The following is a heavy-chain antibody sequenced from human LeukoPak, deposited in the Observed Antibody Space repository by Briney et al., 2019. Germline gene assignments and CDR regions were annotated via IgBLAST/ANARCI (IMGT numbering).Heavy chain of an antibody. CDR1: GGSFSGYY. J-gene: IGHJ4*02. D-gene: IGHD5-24*01. Sequence: LETLSLTCAVYGGSFSGYYWSWIRQPPGKGLEWIGEINHSGSTNYNPSLKSRVTISVDTSKNQFSLKLSSVTAADTAVYYCARGWLQFDYWGQGTLVTVSS. V-gene: IGHV4-34*01. CDR3: ARGWLQFDY. CDR2: INHSGST.